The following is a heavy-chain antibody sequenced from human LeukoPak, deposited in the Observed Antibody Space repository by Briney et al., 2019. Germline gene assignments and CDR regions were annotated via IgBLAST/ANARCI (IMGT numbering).Heavy chain of an antibody. CDR3: AAPLVRGVIINDY. J-gene: IGHJ4*02. V-gene: IGHV3-21*01. CDR2: ISSSSYI. Sequence: GGAVRLACAASGFTVSSYSMKWVRQATGKGLEWVSSISSSSYIYYADSVKGRFTISRDNAKNSLYLQMNSLRAEDTAVYYCAAPLVRGVIINDYWGQGTLVTVSS. D-gene: IGHD3-10*01. CDR1: GFTVSSYS.